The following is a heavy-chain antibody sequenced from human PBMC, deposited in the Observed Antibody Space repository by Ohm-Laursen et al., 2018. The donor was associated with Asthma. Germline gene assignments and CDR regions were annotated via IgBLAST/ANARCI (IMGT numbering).Heavy chain of an antibody. CDR2: IIPIFGTA. CDR1: GGTFSSYA. D-gene: IGHD3-10*01. Sequence: EASVKVSCKASGGTFSSYAISWVRQAPGQGLEWMGGIIPIFGTANYAQKFQGRVTITADESTSTAYMELSSLRSEDTAVYYCARESGRSGSRLDAFDIWGQGTMVTVSS. J-gene: IGHJ3*02. V-gene: IGHV1-69*13. CDR3: ARESGRSGSRLDAFDI.